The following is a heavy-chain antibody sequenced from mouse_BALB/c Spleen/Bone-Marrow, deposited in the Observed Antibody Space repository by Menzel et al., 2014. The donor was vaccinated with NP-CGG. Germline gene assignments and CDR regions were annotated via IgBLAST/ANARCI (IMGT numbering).Heavy chain of an antibody. CDR2: IYPGSGST. CDR3: ARFSQLGLLAY. CDR1: GYNFTSYW. J-gene: IGHJ3*01. Sequence: LQESGAELVKPGTSVKLSCKASGYNFTSYWINWVKLRPGQGLEWIGDIYPGSGSTNYNEKFKSKATLTVDTSSSTAYMQPSSLASEDSALYYCARFSQLGLLAYWGQGTLVTVSA. D-gene: IGHD3-1*01. V-gene: IGHV1-55*01.